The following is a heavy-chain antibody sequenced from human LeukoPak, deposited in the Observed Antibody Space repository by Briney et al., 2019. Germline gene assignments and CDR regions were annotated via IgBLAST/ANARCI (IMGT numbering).Heavy chain of an antibody. CDR3: ARAPLYCSSTSCYSDWFDP. CDR1: GYTFTGYY. CDR2: INPNSGGT. V-gene: IGHV1-2*02. D-gene: IGHD2-2*01. J-gene: IGHJ5*02. Sequence: ASVRVSCKASGYTFTGYYMHWVRQAAGQGREWMGWINPNSGGTNYAQKFQGRVTMTRDTSISTAYMELSRLRSDDTAVYYCARAPLYCSSTSCYSDWFDPWGQGTLVTVSS.